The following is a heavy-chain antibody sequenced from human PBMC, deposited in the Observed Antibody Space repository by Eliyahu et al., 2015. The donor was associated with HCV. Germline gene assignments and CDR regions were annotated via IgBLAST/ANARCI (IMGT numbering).Heavy chain of an antibody. CDR1: GFTFSSYA. J-gene: IGHJ6*02. Sequence: EVQLLESGGGLVQPGGSLRLFCAASGFTFSSYAMSWVRQAPGKGLEWVSVIYSGGSSTYYADSVKGRFTISRDNSKNTLYLQMNSLRAEDTAVYYCAKVLKSWTATYYYGMDVWGQGTTVTVSS. CDR3: AKVLKSWTATYYYGMDV. CDR2: IYSGGSST. V-gene: IGHV3-23*03. D-gene: IGHD5-18*01.